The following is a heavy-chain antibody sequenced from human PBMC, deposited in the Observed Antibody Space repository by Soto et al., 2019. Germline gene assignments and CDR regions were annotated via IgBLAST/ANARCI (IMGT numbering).Heavy chain of an antibody. Sequence: GESLKISCKGSGYSFTSYWIGWVRQMPGKGLEWMGIIYPGDSDTRYSPSFQGQVTISADKSISTAYLQWSSLKASDTAMYYCARRIAAAGTDYYYYGMDVWGQGTTVTVSS. CDR2: IYPGDSDT. CDR1: GYSFTSYW. J-gene: IGHJ6*02. CDR3: ARRIAAAGTDYYYYGMDV. V-gene: IGHV5-51*01. D-gene: IGHD6-13*01.